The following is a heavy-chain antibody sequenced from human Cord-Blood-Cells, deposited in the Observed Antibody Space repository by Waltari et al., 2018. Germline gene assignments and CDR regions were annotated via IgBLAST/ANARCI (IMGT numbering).Heavy chain of an antibody. CDR3: ARSANDFWSGYYFDY. CDR2: IYYSGST. CDR1: GGSISSSSYY. V-gene: IGHV4-39*01. Sequence: QLQLQESGPGLVKPSETLSLTCTVSGGSISSSSYYLGWIRQPPGKGLEWIGSIYYSGSTYYNPSLKSRVTISVDTSKNQFSLKLSSVTAADTAVYYCARSANDFWSGYYFDYWGQGTLVTVSS. D-gene: IGHD3-3*01. J-gene: IGHJ4*02.